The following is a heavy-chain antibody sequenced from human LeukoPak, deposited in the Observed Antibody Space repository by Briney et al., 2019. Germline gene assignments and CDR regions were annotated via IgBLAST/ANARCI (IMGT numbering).Heavy chain of an antibody. CDR1: GGSLTGYY. CDR2: IFYSGNT. J-gene: IGHJ6*02. Sequence: PETLSLTCTVSGGSLTGYYWSWIRQPPGEGLEWIGYIFYSGNTNYNPSLKSRVTISVDTSKNQFSLKLSSVAAADTAVYYCARENDVTGNALDVWGQGTTVTVSS. CDR3: ARENDVTGNALDV. D-gene: IGHD2-2*01. V-gene: IGHV4-59*01.